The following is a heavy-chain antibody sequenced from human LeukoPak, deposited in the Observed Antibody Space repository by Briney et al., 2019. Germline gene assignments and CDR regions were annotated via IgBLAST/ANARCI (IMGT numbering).Heavy chain of an antibody. V-gene: IGHV3-66*01. CDR3: ASDGNYYDSSGYFDY. D-gene: IGHD3-22*01. CDR1: GFTVSSNY. CDR2: IYSGGST. Sequence: GGSLRPSCAASGFTVSSNYMSWVRQAPGKGLEWVSVIYSGGSTYYADSVKGRFTISRDNSKNALYLQMNSLRAEDTAVYYCASDGNYYDSSGYFDYWGQGTLVTVSS. J-gene: IGHJ4*02.